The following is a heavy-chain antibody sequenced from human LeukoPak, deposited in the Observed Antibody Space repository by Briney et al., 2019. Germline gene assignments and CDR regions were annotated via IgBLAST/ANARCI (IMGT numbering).Heavy chain of an antibody. Sequence: GGSLRLSCAASGFTFSDYYMSWIRRAPGKGLEWVSYISSSGSTIYYADSVKGRFTISRDNAKNSLYLQMNSLRAEDTAVYYCARGAVLLWFGESAGDAFDIWGQGTMVTVSS. J-gene: IGHJ3*02. V-gene: IGHV3-11*01. CDR2: ISSSGSTI. D-gene: IGHD3-10*01. CDR1: GFTFSDYY. CDR3: ARGAVLLWFGESAGDAFDI.